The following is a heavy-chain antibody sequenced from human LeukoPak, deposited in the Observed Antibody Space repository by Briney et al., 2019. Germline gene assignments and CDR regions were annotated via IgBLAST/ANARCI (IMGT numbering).Heavy chain of an antibody. CDR3: TRLGEYTSSSGNY. J-gene: IGHJ4*02. CDR1: GFTFSGSA. D-gene: IGHD6-6*01. Sequence: PGGSLRLSCAASGFTFSGSAIHWVRQASGRGLEWVGRIRSKANSYATAYAASVRGRFAISRDDSKNTAYLQMNSLKIEDTAVYHCTRLGEYTSSSGNYWGQGTLVTVSS. V-gene: IGHV3-73*01. CDR2: IRSKANSYAT.